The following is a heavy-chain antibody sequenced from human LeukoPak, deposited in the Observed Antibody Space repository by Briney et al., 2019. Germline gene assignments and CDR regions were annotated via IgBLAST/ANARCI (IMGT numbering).Heavy chain of an antibody. CDR3: ARDLGDYVFFDY. Sequence: GGSLRLSCAASGFTFSSYWMSWVRQAPGKGLEWVANIQQDGSEKYYVDSVKGRFTISRDNAKNSLYLQMNNLRAEDTAVYYCARDLGDYVFFDYWGQGTLVTVSS. CDR2: IQQDGSEK. J-gene: IGHJ4*02. D-gene: IGHD4-17*01. V-gene: IGHV3-7*01. CDR1: GFTFSSYW.